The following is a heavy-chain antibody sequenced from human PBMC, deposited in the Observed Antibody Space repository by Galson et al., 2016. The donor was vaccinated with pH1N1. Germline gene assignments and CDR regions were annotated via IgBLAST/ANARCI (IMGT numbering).Heavy chain of an antibody. CDR2: INHRGRT. Sequence: SETLSLTCAVYGGSLNGFYWSWIRQPPGKGLEWIGEINHRGRTNYNPSLKSRVTMSLDTSRNQFSLKLNSVTAEDTGVYYCVRGMHVWGQGTTVTVSS. CDR3: VRGMHV. CDR1: GGSLNGFY. V-gene: IGHV4-34*01. J-gene: IGHJ6*02.